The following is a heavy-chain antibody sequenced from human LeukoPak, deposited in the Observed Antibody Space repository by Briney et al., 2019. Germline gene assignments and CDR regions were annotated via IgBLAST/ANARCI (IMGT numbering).Heavy chain of an antibody. V-gene: IGHV3-7*01. D-gene: IGHD6-6*01. J-gene: IGHJ4*02. CDR3: ARDHIAARGIMSQLGY. CDR2: IKQDGSEK. Sequence: PGGSLRLSCAASGFTFSSYWMSWVRQAPGKGLEWVANIKQDGSEKYYVDSAKGRFTISRDNAKNSLYLQMNSLRAEDTAVYYCARDHIAARGIMSQLGYWGQGTLVTVSS. CDR1: GFTFSSYW.